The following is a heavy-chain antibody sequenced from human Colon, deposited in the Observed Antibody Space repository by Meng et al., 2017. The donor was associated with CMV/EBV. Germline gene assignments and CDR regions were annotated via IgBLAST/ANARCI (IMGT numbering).Heavy chain of an antibody. Sequence: GGSLRLSCATSGFTFSGYKMNWVRQAPGQGLEWVASISNSGVYINYADSVKGRFTISRDNAKNLLSLHLNSLRAEDTAVYYCARDLYKTTVPNWGQGTLVTSPQ. V-gene: IGHV3-21*01. D-gene: IGHD4-17*01. CDR1: GFTFSGYK. CDR2: ISNSGVYI. CDR3: ARDLYKTTVPN. J-gene: IGHJ4*02.